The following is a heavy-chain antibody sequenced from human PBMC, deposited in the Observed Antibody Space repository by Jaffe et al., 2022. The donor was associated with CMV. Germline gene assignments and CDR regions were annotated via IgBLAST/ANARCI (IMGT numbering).Heavy chain of an antibody. D-gene: IGHD5-18*01. CDR1: GFSLSTSGVG. V-gene: IGHV2-5*01. J-gene: IGHJ6*02. CDR2: IYWNDDK. Sequence: QITLKESGPTLVKPTQTLTLTCTFSGFSLSTSGVGVGWIRQPPGKALEWLALIYWNDDKRYSPSLKSRLTITKDTSKNQVVLTMTNMDPVDTATYYCARTLDTAMDNYGMDVWGQGTTVTVSS. CDR3: ARTLDTAMDNYGMDV.